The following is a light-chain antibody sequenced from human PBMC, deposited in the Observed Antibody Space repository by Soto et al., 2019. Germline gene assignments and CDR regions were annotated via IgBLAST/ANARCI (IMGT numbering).Light chain of an antibody. CDR3: QQYYSTPPA. Sequence: DIVMTQSPDSLAVSLGERATINCKSNRTLFYSSNNKNYLAWYQEKPGQPPKQLIYWASTRQSGVPDRFSGSGSGTYFTLTISSLQAEDVAVYYCQQYYSTPPAFGQGTEVEIK. J-gene: IGKJ1*01. V-gene: IGKV4-1*01. CDR1: RTLFYSSNNKNY. CDR2: WAS.